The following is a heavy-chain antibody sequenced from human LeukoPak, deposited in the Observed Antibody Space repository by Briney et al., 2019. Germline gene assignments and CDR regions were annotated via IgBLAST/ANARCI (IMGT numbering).Heavy chain of an antibody. D-gene: IGHD1-26*01. V-gene: IGHV4-39*07. Sequence: PSETLSLTCTVSGGSISSSSYYWGWIRQPPGKGLEWIGSIYYSGSTNYNPSLKSRVTISVDTSKNQFSLKLSSVTAADTAVYYCARDMGAEEVGMYFDYWGQGTLVTVSS. CDR3: ARDMGAEEVGMYFDY. CDR2: IYYSGST. CDR1: GGSISSSSYY. J-gene: IGHJ4*02.